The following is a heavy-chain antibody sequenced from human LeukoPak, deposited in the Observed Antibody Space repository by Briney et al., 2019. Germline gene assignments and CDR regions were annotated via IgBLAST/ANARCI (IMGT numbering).Heavy chain of an antibody. V-gene: IGHV4-59*01. J-gene: IGHJ1*01. Sequence: SQTLSLTCTVSGGSISSYYWSWIRQPPGKGLEWIGYIYYSGSTNYNPSLKSRVTISVDTSKNQFSLKLSSVTAADTAVYYCARDGRTGFQHWGQGTLVTVSS. CDR2: IYYSGST. CDR3: ARDGRTGFQH. CDR1: GGSISSYY.